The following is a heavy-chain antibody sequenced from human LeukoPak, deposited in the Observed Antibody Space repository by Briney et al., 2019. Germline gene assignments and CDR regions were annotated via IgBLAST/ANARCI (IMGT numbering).Heavy chain of an antibody. Sequence: GGSLKLSCAASGVRFSSYTMMWVRQAPWNGQEWVSGISGSGGATNYADSVKGRFTISRDNAKNTLYLQMDSLRVEDTAVYYCARGSHCGGDCYSLFESWGQGTLATVSS. J-gene: IGHJ1*01. CDR2: ISGSGGAT. D-gene: IGHD2-21*02. CDR1: GVRFSSYT. CDR3: ARGSHCGGDCYSLFES. V-gene: IGHV3-23*01.